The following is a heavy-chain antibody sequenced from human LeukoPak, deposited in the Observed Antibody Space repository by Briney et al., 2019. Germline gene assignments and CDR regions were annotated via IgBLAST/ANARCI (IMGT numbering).Heavy chain of an antibody. CDR2: ISSSGSTI. Sequence: PGGSLRLSCAASGFTFSSYEMNWVRQAPGKGLEWVSYISSSGSTIYYADSVKGRFTISRDDAKNSLYLQMNSLGAEDTAVYYCARDKSAGYSSSWYLRGEYYYYYGMDVWGQGTTVTVSS. CDR1: GFTFSSYE. J-gene: IGHJ6*02. CDR3: ARDKSAGYSSSWYLRGEYYYYYGMDV. V-gene: IGHV3-48*03. D-gene: IGHD6-13*01.